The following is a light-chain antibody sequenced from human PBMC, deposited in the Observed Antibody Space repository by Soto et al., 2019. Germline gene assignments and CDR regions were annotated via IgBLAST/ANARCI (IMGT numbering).Light chain of an antibody. CDR3: KQYGSSPIT. J-gene: IGKJ5*01. CDR2: GAS. CDR1: QSVSSSY. V-gene: IGKV3-20*01. Sequence: EIVLTQSPGTLSLSPGERATLSCRASQSVSSSYLACYQQKPGQAPRLLIYGASSRATGIPDRFSVSGSGTEFTLTISRLEPEDFAEYYYKQYGSSPITFGQGTRLEIK.